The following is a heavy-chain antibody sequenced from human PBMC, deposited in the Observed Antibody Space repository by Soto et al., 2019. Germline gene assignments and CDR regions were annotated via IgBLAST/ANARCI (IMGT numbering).Heavy chain of an antibody. CDR2: ISYDGSNK. CDR1: GFTFSSYA. J-gene: IGHJ6*02. Sequence: GSLRLSCAASGFTFSSYAMHWVRQAPGKGLEWVAVISYDGSNKYYADSVKGRFTISRDNSKNTLYLQMNSLRAEDTAVYYCAKLDTAMVTYGMDVWGQGTTVTVSS. V-gene: IGHV3-30-3*01. CDR3: AKLDTAMVTYGMDV. D-gene: IGHD5-18*01.